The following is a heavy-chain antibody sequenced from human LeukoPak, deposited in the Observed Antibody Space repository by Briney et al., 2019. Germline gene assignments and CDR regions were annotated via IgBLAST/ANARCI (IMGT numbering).Heavy chain of an antibody. D-gene: IGHD3-10*01. CDR3: TRGSMGGSGSYYKDYYYGMDV. V-gene: IGHV4-4*07. J-gene: IGHJ6*02. CDR2: ILNGGST. CDR1: GGSISGYF. Sequence: SETLSLTCTVSGGSISGYFWTWIRQPAGKGLEWIGRILNGGSTNYNPSPKSRLTMSVDTSKNQFSLKLNSVTAADTAVYYCTRGSMGGSGSYYKDYYYGMDVWGQGTTVTVS.